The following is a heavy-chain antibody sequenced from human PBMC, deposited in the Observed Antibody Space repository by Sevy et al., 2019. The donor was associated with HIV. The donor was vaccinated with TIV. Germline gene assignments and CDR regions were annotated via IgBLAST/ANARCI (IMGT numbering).Heavy chain of an antibody. CDR2: IYYSGST. J-gene: IGHJ3*02. D-gene: IGHD4-17*01. CDR3: AKTGTYGHYLDDFNI. CDR1: GGSISGSSYY. V-gene: IGHV4-39*01. Sequence: SETLSLTCSVSGGSISGSSYYWGWIRQPPGKGLEWTGSIYYSGSTYYNPSLKSRVTISVDTSKNQFSLKLSSVTAADTAVYYCAKTGTYGHYLDDFNIWGQGTMVTVSS.